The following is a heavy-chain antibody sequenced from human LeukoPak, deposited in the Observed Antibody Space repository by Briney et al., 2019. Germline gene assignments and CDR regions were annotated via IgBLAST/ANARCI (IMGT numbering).Heavy chain of an antibody. D-gene: IGHD1-14*01. V-gene: IGHV3-30*03. CDR1: GFTFSSYG. Sequence: GGSLRLSCAASGFTFSSYGMHWVRQAPGKGLDWVAVISYDGSNKYYADSVKGRFTISRDNAKNSLSLQMSSLRVEDTAVYYCARDRWPRGETTTIGPFDPWGQGTLVIVSS. CDR2: ISYDGSNK. CDR3: ARDRWPRGETTTIGPFDP. J-gene: IGHJ5*02.